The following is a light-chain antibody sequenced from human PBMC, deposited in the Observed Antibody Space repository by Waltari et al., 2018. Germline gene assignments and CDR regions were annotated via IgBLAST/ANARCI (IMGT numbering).Light chain of an antibody. CDR2: GAS. CDR1: PSISSH. V-gene: IGKV3-15*01. J-gene: IGKJ1*01. CDR3: QQYNLWPPWT. Sequence: EIVMTQSPATLSVSPGARATLSCRASPSISSHLAWYQQKPGQAPRLLIYGASTRATGIPARFSGSGSGTEFTLTINGLQSEDVAVYYCQQYNLWPPWTFGQGTKVEIK.